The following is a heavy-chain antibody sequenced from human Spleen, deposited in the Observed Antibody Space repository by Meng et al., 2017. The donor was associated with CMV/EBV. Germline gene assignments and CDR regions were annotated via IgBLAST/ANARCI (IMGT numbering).Heavy chain of an antibody. CDR2: ISGSGGST. Sequence: GESLKISCAASGFTFSSYAMSWVRQAPGKGLEWVSAISGSGGSTYYADSVKGRFTISRDNSKNTLYLQMNSLRAEDTAVYYCAKGYDFWSGYYSYWGQGTLVTVSS. J-gene: IGHJ4*02. CDR3: AKGYDFWSGYYSY. CDR1: GFTFSSYA. V-gene: IGHV3-23*01. D-gene: IGHD3-3*01.